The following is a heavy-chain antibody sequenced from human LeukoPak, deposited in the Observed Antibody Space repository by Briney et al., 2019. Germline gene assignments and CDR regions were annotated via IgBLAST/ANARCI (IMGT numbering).Heavy chain of an antibody. CDR1: GGTFSSYA. Sequence: SVKVSCKASGGTFSSYAISWVRQAPGQGLEWMGGIIPIFGTANYAQWFQGRVTITADESTSTAYMELSSLRSEDTAVYYCARDLAAGRRFDYWGQGTLVTVSS. CDR3: ARDLAAGRRFDY. D-gene: IGHD6-13*01. J-gene: IGHJ4*02. CDR2: IIPIFGTA. V-gene: IGHV1-69*13.